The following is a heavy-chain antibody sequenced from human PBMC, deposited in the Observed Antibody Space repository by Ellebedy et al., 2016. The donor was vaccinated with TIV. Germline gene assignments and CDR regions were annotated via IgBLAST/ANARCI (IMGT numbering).Heavy chain of an antibody. CDR3: ARARFQWFGELFKRVNWFDP. V-gene: IGHV1-69*04. CDR1: GGTFSSYA. Sequence: SVKVSCKASGGTFSSYAISWVRQAPGQGLEWMGRIIPILGIANYAQKFQGRVTITADKSTSTAYMELSSLRSEDTAVYYCARARFQWFGELFKRVNWFDPWGQGTLVTVSS. J-gene: IGHJ5*02. D-gene: IGHD3-10*01. CDR2: IIPILGIA.